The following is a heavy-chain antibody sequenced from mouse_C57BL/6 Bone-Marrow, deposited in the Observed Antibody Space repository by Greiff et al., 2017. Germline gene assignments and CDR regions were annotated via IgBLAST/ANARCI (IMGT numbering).Heavy chain of an antibody. CDR1: GFNFKDDY. D-gene: IGHD1-1*01. CDR3: TGGSAWFAY. CDR2: IDPENGDT. J-gene: IGHJ3*01. V-gene: IGHV14-4*01. Sequence: VQLQQPGAELVRPGASVTLSCTASGFNFKDDYMHWVKQRPEQGLEWIGWIDPENGDTEYASKFQGKATITADTSSNTAYLQLSSLTSADTAVYYCTGGSAWFAYWGQGTLVTVSA.